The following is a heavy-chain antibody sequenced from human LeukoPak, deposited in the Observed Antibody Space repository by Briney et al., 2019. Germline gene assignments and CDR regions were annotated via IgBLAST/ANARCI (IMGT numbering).Heavy chain of an antibody. J-gene: IGHJ5*02. CDR1: GGSISSYY. D-gene: IGHD1-7*01. CDR3: ARGVRYNWNSAWFDP. V-gene: IGHV4-59*01. Sequence: SETLSLTCTVSGGSISSYYWSWIRQPPGKGLEWIGHIYYSGSTNYNPSLKSRVTISVDTSKNQFSLKLSSVTAADTAVYYCARGVRYNWNSAWFDPWGQGTLVTVSS. CDR2: IYYSGST.